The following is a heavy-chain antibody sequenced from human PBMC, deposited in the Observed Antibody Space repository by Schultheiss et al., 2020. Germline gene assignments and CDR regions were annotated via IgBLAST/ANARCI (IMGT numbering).Heavy chain of an antibody. V-gene: IGHV1-2*02. D-gene: IGHD5-24*01. J-gene: IGHJ6*02. Sequence: ASVKVSCKASGSTFTGYYMHWVRQAPGQGLEWMGWINPNSGGTNYAQKFQGRVTMTRDTSISTAYMELSRLRSDDTAVYYCAREGYTEDEMATIPRAWRYYYGMDVWGQGTTVTVSS. CDR1: GSTFTGYY. CDR2: INPNSGGT. CDR3: AREGYTEDEMATIPRAWRYYYGMDV.